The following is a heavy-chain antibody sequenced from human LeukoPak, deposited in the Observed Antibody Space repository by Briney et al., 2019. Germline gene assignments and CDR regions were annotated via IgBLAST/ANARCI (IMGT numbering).Heavy chain of an antibody. V-gene: IGHV4-34*01. D-gene: IGHD3-10*01. Sequence: PSETLSLTCAVYGGSFSGYYWSWIRQPPGKGLEWIGEINHSGSTNYNPSLKSRVTISVDTSKNQFSLKLSSVTAADTAVYYCARPRRNYYGSVKVKYYYYMDVWGKGTTVTISS. CDR1: GGSFSGYY. CDR2: INHSGST. J-gene: IGHJ6*03. CDR3: ARPRRNYYGSVKVKYYYYMDV.